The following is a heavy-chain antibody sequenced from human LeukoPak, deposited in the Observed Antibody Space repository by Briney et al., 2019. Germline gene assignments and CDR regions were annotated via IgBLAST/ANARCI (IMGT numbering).Heavy chain of an antibody. CDR2: IYSSGST. CDR1: GGSISSSSYY. J-gene: IGHJ4*02. CDR3: ARYRTSGSYLFDY. V-gene: IGHV4-61*05. Sequence: SETLSLTCTVSGGSISSSSYYWGWIRQPPGKALEWIGHIYSSGSTNYNPSLKSRVTMSIDSSKNQFSLKMTSVTAADTAVYYCARYRTSGSYLFDYWGQGTLVTVSS. D-gene: IGHD1-26*01.